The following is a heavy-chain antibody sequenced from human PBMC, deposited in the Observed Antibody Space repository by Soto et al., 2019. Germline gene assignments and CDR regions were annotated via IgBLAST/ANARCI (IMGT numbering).Heavy chain of an antibody. J-gene: IGHJ4*02. Sequence: QLQLQESGSGLVKPSQTLSLTCAVSGVSITRGGYSWSWIRQPPGKGLEWVGYIYHSGTTYYNPSLQRRLTISMDRSKNQFSLKLTSVTAADTAVYYCVRAPLGELSSYFEYWGQGTLVTVSS. CDR3: VRAPLGELSSYFEY. V-gene: IGHV4-30-2*01. CDR1: GVSITRGGYS. CDR2: IYHSGTT. D-gene: IGHD3-16*02.